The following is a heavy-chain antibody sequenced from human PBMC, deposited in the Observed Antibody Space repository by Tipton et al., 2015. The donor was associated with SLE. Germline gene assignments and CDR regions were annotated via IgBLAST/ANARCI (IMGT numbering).Heavy chain of an antibody. CDR2: IYHSGST. CDR1: GGSISSGYY. D-gene: IGHD1-26*01. Sequence: TLSLTCTVSGGSISSGYYWGWIRQPPGKGLEWIGSIYHSGSTYYNPSLKSRVTISVDTSKNQFSLKLSSVTAADTAVYYCVRSYDYWGQGTLVTVSS. J-gene: IGHJ4*02. CDR3: VRSYDY. V-gene: IGHV4-38-2*02.